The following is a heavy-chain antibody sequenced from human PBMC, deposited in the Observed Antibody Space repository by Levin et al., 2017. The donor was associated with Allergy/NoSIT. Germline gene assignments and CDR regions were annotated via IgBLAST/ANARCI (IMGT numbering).Heavy chain of an antibody. Sequence: ASVKVSCKASGYNFTNYGISWVRQAPGQGLEWMGWISAYNGNTNYAQKFQGRVTMTIQTSTNTAYMELRSLRSDDTAVSYAARGGIGFGGVYQKSRGYMDVWGQGTTVTVSS. CDR3: ARGGIGFGGVYQKSRGYMDV. J-gene: IGHJ6*03. V-gene: IGHV1-18*01. D-gene: IGHD3-16*01. CDR2: ISAYNGNT. CDR1: GYNFTNYG.